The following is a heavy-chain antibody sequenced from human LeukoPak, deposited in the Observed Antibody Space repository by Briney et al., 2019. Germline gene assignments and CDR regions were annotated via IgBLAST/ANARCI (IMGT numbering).Heavy chain of an antibody. D-gene: IGHD6-13*01. J-gene: IGHJ6*03. CDR3: ARDATTAAGWVYMDV. Sequence: GGSLRLSCAASGFTFSSYEMNWVRQAPGKGLEWVSHISTSGGTIYYANSVKGRFTISRDNAQNSVYLQMNSLRAEDTALYYCARDATTAAGWVYMDVWGKGTTVTISS. CDR1: GFTFSSYE. V-gene: IGHV3-48*03. CDR2: ISTSGGTI.